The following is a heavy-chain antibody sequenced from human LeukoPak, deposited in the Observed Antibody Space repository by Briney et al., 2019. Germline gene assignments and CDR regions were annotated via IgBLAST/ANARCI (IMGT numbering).Heavy chain of an antibody. CDR2: ISSSGSTI. D-gene: IGHD2-21*01. Sequence: GGSLRLSCAASGFTFSDYYMSWIRQAPGKGLEWVSYISSSGSTIYYADSVKGRFTISRDNAKNSLYLQMNSLGAEDTAVYYCAREYCAGDCYYDYWGQGTLVTVSS. V-gene: IGHV3-11*01. CDR3: AREYCAGDCYYDY. CDR1: GFTFSDYY. J-gene: IGHJ4*02.